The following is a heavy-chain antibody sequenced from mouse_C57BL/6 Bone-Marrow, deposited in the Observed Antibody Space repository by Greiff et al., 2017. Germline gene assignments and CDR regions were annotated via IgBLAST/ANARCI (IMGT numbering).Heavy chain of an antibody. D-gene: IGHD1-1*01. CDR3: ARGVTTVESWFAY. Sequence: QVQLQQPGAELVMPGASVKLSCKASGYTFTSYWMHWVKQRPGQGLEWIGEIDPSDSYTNYNQKFKGKSTLTVDKSSSTAYMRLSSLTSEDSAVYYCARGVTTVESWFAYWGQGTLVTVSA. CDR1: GYTFTSYW. V-gene: IGHV1-69*01. CDR2: IDPSDSYT. J-gene: IGHJ3*01.